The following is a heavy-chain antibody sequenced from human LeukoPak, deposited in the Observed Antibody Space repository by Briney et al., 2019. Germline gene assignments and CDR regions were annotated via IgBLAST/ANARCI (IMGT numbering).Heavy chain of an antibody. CDR1: GFTVSSYY. V-gene: IGHV3-53*01. CDR3: ARDRNRGSYFLDY. Sequence: GGSLRLSCAASGFTVSSYYMSWVRQAPGKGLERVSAIYSGDTTYYADSVKGRFIVPRDNSKNTLYLQMDSPRAEDTAVYYCARDRNRGSYFLDYWGQGTLVIVSS. CDR2: IYSGDTT. J-gene: IGHJ4*02. D-gene: IGHD1-26*01.